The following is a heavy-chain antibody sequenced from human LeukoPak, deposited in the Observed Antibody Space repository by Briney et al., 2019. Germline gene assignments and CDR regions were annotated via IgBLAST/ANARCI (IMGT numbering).Heavy chain of an antibody. D-gene: IGHD4-11*01. Sequence: ASVKVSCKASGYTFTSYYMHWVRQAPGQGLEWMGIINPSGGSTSYAQKFQGRVTMTRDTSTSTVYMELSSLRSEDTAVYYCAREGFYSDSILQYYFDYWGQGTLVTVSS. J-gene: IGHJ4*02. CDR3: AREGFYSDSILQYYFDY. CDR1: GYTFTSYY. CDR2: INPSGGST. V-gene: IGHV1-46*01.